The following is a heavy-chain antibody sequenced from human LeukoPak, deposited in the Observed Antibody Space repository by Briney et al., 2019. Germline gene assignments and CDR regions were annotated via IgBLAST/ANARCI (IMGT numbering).Heavy chain of an antibody. V-gene: IGHV1-2*02. Sequence: ASVKVSCKASGYTFTGYYMHWVRQAPGQGLEWMGWINPNSGGTNYAQKFQGRVTMTRGTSISTAYMELSRLRSDDTAVYYCARDYYGSGSYPTLNWFDPWGQGTLVTVSS. CDR3: ARDYYGSGSYPTLNWFDP. CDR1: GYTFTGYY. J-gene: IGHJ5*02. D-gene: IGHD3-10*01. CDR2: INPNSGGT.